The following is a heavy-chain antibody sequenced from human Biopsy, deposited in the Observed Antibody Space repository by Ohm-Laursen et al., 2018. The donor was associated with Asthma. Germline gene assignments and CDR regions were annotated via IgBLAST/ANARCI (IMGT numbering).Heavy chain of an antibody. CDR2: INSVFGTT. CDR1: GGTFNTYV. J-gene: IGHJ4*02. D-gene: IGHD2-2*01. Sequence: GASVKVSCKSLGGTFNTYVIGWVRQAPGQGLEWMGGINSVFGTTTYPQKFQDRVTITADDSTSTVYMELSSLISEDTAVYYCARKAGSCISRTCYSLDFWGQGTLVTVYS. V-gene: IGHV1-69*13. CDR3: ARKAGSCISRTCYSLDF.